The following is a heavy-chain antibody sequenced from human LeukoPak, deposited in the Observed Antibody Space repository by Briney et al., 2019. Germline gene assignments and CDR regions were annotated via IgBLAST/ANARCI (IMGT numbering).Heavy chain of an antibody. D-gene: IGHD5-18*01. J-gene: IGHJ4*02. CDR2: IYYSGST. CDR3: ARGSVYTAIDN. CDR1: GGYISSYY. Sequence: PSETLSLTCTVSGGYISSYYCSWIRQPPGKGLEWIGYIYYSGSTNYNPSLKSRVTISSDTSKNQFSLKLSSVTAADTAVYYCARGSVYTAIDNWGQGTLVTVSS. V-gene: IGHV4-59*08.